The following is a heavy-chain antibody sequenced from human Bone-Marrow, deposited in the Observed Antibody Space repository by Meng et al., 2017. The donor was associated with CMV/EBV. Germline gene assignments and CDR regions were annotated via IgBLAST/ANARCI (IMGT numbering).Heavy chain of an antibody. V-gene: IGHV3-30*02. Sequence: GGSLRLSCAASGSTFSSYGMHWVRQAPGKGLEWVAFIRYDGSNKYYADSVKGRFTISRDNSKNTLYLQMTRLRAEDTAVYYWAKDRVMVYASWFDTWGQGTLVTVSS. CDR2: IRYDGSNK. CDR1: GSTFSSYG. D-gene: IGHD2-8*01. CDR3: AKDRVMVYASWFDT. J-gene: IGHJ5*02.